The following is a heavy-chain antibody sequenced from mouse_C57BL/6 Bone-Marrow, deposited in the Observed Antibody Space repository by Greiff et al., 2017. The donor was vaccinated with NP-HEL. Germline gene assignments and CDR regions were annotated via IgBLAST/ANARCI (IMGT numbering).Heavy chain of an antibody. V-gene: IGHV5-9-1*02. CDR2: ISSGGDYI. CDR1: GFTFSSYA. J-gene: IGHJ4*01. CDR3: TRVYDGYPLSMDY. Sequence: EVQRVESGEGLVKPGGSLKLSCAASGFTFSSYAMSWVRQTPEKRLEWVAYISSGGDYIYYADTVKGRFTISRDNARNTLYLQMSSLKSEDTAMYYCTRVYDGYPLSMDYWGQGTSVTVSS. D-gene: IGHD2-3*01.